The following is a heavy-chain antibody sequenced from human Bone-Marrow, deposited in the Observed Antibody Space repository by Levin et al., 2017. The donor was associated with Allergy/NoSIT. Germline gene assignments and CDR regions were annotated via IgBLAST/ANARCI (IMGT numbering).Heavy chain of an antibody. Sequence: ASETLSLTCTVSGGSISSYYWNWIRQPPGKGLEWIGYIYSSGTTNYSPSLESRLTISVDTSKNQFSLNLNSMTAADTAVYYCARQTGRAVATSSNFDYWGQGILVTVSS. D-gene: IGHD6-19*01. V-gene: IGHV4-59*08. CDR2: IYSSGTT. CDR1: GGSISSYY. CDR3: ARQTGRAVATSSNFDY. J-gene: IGHJ4*02.